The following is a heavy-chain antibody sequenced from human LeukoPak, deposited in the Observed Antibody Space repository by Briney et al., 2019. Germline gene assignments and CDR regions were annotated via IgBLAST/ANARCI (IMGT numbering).Heavy chain of an antibody. CDR3: ARMLLGYCSSTSCYGYYYYYMDV. CDR1: GGSISSYY. D-gene: IGHD2-2*01. J-gene: IGHJ6*03. V-gene: IGHV4-59*01. CDR2: IYYSGST. Sequence: SETVSLTCTVSGGSISSYYWSWIRQPPGKGLEWIGYIYYSGSTNYNPSLKSRVTISVDTSKNQFSLKLSSVTAADTAVYYCARMLLGYCSSTSCYGYYYYYMDVWGKGTTVTVSS.